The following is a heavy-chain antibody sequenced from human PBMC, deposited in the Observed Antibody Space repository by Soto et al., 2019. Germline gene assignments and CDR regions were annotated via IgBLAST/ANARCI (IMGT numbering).Heavy chain of an antibody. CDR2: IFSSGST. J-gene: IGHJ4*02. Sequence: QVRLQESGPGLLKPSETLSLTCTVSGGSINTFYWSWVRQPAGKGLEWIGRIFSSGSTSFNPSLESRVAMSVDTSKNRFSLNLSSVTAADMAVYYCAREASYSSYNFAHGIHLWSFVFLGQGALVTVSS. CDR3: AREASYSSYNFAHGIHLWSFVF. CDR1: GGSINTFY. V-gene: IGHV4-4*07. D-gene: IGHD5-18*01.